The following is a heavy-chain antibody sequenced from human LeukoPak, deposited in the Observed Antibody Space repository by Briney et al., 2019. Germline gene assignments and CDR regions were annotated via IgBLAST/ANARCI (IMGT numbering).Heavy chain of an antibody. CDR1: GGSFSGYY. CDR3: ARRLSSGSQVLDS. J-gene: IGHJ4*02. CDR2: INHRGNT. V-gene: IGHV4-34*01. Sequence: SETLSLTCAVYGGSFSGYYWSWIRQPPGKGLEWIGEINHRGNTNYNSSLKSRVLISVDTSKNQFSLNLGSVTAADTAIYYCARRLSSGSQVLDSWGQGTLVTVSS. D-gene: IGHD1-26*01.